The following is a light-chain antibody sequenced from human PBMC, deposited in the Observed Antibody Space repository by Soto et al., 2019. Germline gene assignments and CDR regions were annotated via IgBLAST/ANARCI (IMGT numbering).Light chain of an antibody. V-gene: IGKV1-13*02. J-gene: IGKJ4*01. Sequence: AIQLTQSPSSLSASVGDRVTITCRASQGISSALAWYQQKPGKAPKLLIYDASSLESVVPSRFSGSGSGTDFTLTISSLQPEDFATYYCQQFNSYPHELTFGGGTKVEIK. CDR1: QGISSA. CDR3: QQFNSYPHELT. CDR2: DAS.